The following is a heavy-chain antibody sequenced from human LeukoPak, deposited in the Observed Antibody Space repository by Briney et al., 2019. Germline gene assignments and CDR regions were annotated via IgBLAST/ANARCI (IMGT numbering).Heavy chain of an antibody. J-gene: IGHJ4*02. CDR1: GFTVSSNY. V-gene: IGHV3-53*01. D-gene: IGHD1-1*01. CDR3: AKDLRPDGINDFDH. Sequence: GGSLRLSCAASGFTVSSNYMSWVRQAPGKGLEWVSVIYSGGDTYYADSVKGRSTISRDNSKNTLYLQMNSLRAEDTAVYYCAKDLRPDGINDFDHWGQGTLVTVSS. CDR2: IYSGGDT.